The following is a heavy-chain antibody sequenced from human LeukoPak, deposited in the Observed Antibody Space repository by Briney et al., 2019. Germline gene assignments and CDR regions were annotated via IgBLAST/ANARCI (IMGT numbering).Heavy chain of an antibody. V-gene: IGHV3-21*01. Sequence: PGGSLRLSCAASGFTFSSYSMNWVRQAPGKGLEWVSSISSSSSYIYYADSVKGRFTISRDNAKNLLYLQMNSLRAEDTAVYYCARSLHYYDSSGYYDPFDYWGQGTLVTVSS. CDR1: GFTFSSYS. J-gene: IGHJ4*02. D-gene: IGHD3-22*01. CDR3: ARSLHYYDSSGYYDPFDY. CDR2: ISSSSSYI.